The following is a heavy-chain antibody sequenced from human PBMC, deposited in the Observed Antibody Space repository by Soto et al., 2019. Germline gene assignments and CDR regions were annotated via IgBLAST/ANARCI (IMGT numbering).Heavy chain of an antibody. V-gene: IGHV3-33*01. Sequence: QVQLVESGGGVVQPGGSLRLSCAASGFTFSTYGLHWVRQAPGKGLEWVAVIWYDGSNKYYSDSVKGRFTISRDNSKNTLYLQMKGLRGEDTGVYYCARAVGPYDYWGQGTLVPVSS. CDR3: ARAVGPYDY. J-gene: IGHJ4*02. CDR2: IWYDGSNK. CDR1: GFTFSTYG.